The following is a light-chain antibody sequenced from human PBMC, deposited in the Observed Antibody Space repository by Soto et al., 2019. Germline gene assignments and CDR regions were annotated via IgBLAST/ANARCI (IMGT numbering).Light chain of an antibody. CDR2: DVT. J-gene: IGLJ1*01. CDR3: CAHVGSSTYV. Sequence: SALSHPRSVCGSPWQSVPISCSGTSIDVDDYVSWYQQHPGKAPKVIIYDVTERPSGVPDRFSGSKSGNAASLTVSGLQAEDEADYYCCAHVGSSTYVFGSGTKVTVL. V-gene: IGLV2-11*01. CDR1: SIDVDDY.